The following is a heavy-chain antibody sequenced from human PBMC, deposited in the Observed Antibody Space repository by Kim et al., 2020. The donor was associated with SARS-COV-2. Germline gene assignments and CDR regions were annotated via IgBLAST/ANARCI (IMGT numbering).Heavy chain of an antibody. CDR2: INHSGST. CDR1: GWSFSGYY. D-gene: IGHD6-19*01. CDR3: ARRGVYSSGWTY. J-gene: IGHJ4*02. Sequence: SETLSLTCAVYGWSFSGYYWSWIRQPPGKGLEWIGEINHSGSTNYNPSLKSRVTISVDTSKNQFSLKLSSVTAADTAVYYCARRGVYSSGWTYWGQGTLVTVSS. V-gene: IGHV4-34*01.